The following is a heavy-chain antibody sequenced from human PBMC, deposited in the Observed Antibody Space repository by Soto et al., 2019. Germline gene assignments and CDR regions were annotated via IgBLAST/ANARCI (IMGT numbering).Heavy chain of an antibody. V-gene: IGHV1-8*01. CDR2: MNPNSGNT. CDR3: AREKAAAGYYYYMDV. D-gene: IGHD6-13*01. Sequence: ASVKVSCKASGYTFTSYDINWVRQATGQGLEWMGWMNPNSGNTGYAQKFQGRVTMTRNTSISTAYMELSSLRSEDTAVYYCAREKAAAGYYYYMDVWGKGTTVTVSS. CDR1: GYTFTSYD. J-gene: IGHJ6*03.